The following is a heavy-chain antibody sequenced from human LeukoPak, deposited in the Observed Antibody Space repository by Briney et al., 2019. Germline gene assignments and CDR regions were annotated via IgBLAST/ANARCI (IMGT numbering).Heavy chain of an antibody. D-gene: IGHD3-22*01. Sequence: ASVKVSCNASGYTFTSYGISWVRQAPGQRLEWLAWLSAYNGNTNYAQKLQGRVTMTTDTSTSTAYMELRSLRSDDTAVYYCARDTYYYDSSGFSTLYNWFDPWGQGTLVTVSS. V-gene: IGHV1-18*01. CDR1: GYTFTSYG. J-gene: IGHJ5*02. CDR3: ARDTYYYDSSGFSTLYNWFDP. CDR2: LSAYNGNT.